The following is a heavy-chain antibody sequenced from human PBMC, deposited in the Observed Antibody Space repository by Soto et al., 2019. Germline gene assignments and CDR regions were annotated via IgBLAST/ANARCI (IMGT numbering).Heavy chain of an antibody. J-gene: IGHJ3*02. CDR2: ISYDGSNK. CDR1: GFTFSSYA. D-gene: IGHD3-22*01. V-gene: IGHV3-30-3*01. Sequence: LRLSCAASGFTFSSYAMHWVRQAPGKGLEWVAVISYDGSNKYYADSVKCRFTISRDNSKNTLYLQMNSLRAEDTAVYYCARDQSDYYYDSSGYLDAFDIWGQGTMVNVSS. CDR3: ARDQSDYYYDSSGYLDAFDI.